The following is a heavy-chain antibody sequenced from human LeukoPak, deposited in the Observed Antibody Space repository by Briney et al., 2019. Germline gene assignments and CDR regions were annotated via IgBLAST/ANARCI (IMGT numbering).Heavy chain of an antibody. J-gene: IGHJ6*02. CDR1: AFTFGSYG. CDR2: IWFDGSEK. CDR3: ARARRIAAAGASLYYYYYGMDV. V-gene: IGHV3-33*01. Sequence: GRSLRLSCAASAFTFGSYGMHWVRQAPGKGLEWVAIIWFDGSEKYYADSVKGRFTISRDNSKNTLYLQMNSLRAEDTAVYYCARARRIAAAGASLYYYYYGMDVWGQGTTVTVSS. D-gene: IGHD6-13*01.